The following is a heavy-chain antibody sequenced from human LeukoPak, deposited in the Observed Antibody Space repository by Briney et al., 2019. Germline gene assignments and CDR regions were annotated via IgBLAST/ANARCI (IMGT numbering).Heavy chain of an antibody. Sequence: ASVKVSCKTSGYTFSDYYIHWIRQAPGQGLEWVGWINPNSGDTDYAQKFQGRVTMTTDTSTSTAYMELRSLRSDDTAVYYCARVVLWFGEFLGDWFDPWGQGTLVTVSS. CDR2: INPNSGDT. CDR3: ARVVLWFGEFLGDWFDP. D-gene: IGHD3-10*01. J-gene: IGHJ5*02. CDR1: GYTFSDYY. V-gene: IGHV1-2*02.